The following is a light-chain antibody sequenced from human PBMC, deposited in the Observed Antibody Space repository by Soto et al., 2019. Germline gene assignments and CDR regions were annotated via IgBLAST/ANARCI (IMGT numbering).Light chain of an antibody. Sequence: EIVLTQSPATLSLSPGDTATLSCRASQSVSSYLAWYQQKPGQAPRLLIYAASNRATGIPARFSGSGSRTDFTLTISSLEPEDFAVYYCQQRSNWPFTVGPGTKVEIK. J-gene: IGKJ3*01. V-gene: IGKV3-11*01. CDR2: AAS. CDR3: QQRSNWPFT. CDR1: QSVSSY.